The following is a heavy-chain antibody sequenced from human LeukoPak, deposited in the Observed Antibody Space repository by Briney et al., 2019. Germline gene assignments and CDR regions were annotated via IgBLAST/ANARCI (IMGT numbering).Heavy chain of an antibody. V-gene: IGHV3-64D*09. CDR1: GFTFSIYA. J-gene: IGHJ4*02. CDR3: VKDDSYYYDSGSYPQ. Sequence: GGSLRLYCSASGFTFSIYAMHWLRQAPVKGLEYVSALSSNGGSTYYADSVKGRFTISRDNSKDTLYLQRSSLRDEDTAVYYCVKDDSYYYDSGSYPQWGQGTLVTVSS. CDR2: LSSNGGST. D-gene: IGHD3-22*01.